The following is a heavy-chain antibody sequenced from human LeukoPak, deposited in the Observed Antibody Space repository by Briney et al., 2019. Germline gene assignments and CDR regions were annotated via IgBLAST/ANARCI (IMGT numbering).Heavy chain of an antibody. CDR2: IRESGTSA. CDR3: ARGIYYYDSSGYYHDY. Sequence: PGGSLRLSCAASGFTFSTYSMNWVRQAPGKGLEWVSSIRESGTSAYYADSVKGRFTISRDNAKNSLYLQMNSLRAEDTAVYYCARGIYYYDSSGYYHDYWGQGTLVTVSS. V-gene: IGHV3-21*01. D-gene: IGHD3-22*01. CDR1: GFTFSTYS. J-gene: IGHJ4*02.